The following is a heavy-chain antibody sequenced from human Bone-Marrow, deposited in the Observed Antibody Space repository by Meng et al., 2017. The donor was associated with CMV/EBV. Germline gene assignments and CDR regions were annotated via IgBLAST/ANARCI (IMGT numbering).Heavy chain of an antibody. V-gene: IGHV5-51*01. CDR3: ARRGVYSSSWYFDY. CDR2: IYPGDSDT. D-gene: IGHD6-13*01. J-gene: IGHJ4*02. Sequence: KVSCKGSGYTFSSQWIAWVRQRPGKGLEWMGIIYPGDSDTRYSPSFQGQVTISADKSISTAYLQWSSLKASDTAMYYCARRGVYSSSWYFDYWGQGTLVTVSS. CDR1: GYTFSSQW.